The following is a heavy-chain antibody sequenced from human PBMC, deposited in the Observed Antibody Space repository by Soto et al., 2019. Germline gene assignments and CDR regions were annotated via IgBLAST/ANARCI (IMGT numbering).Heavy chain of an antibody. CDR3: ARGRGTRAPTRNYYMDV. CDR1: GGSFSGYY. D-gene: IGHD1-26*01. Sequence: PSETLSLTCAVYGGSFSGYYWSWIRQPPGKGLEWIGEINHSGSTNYNPSLKSRVTISVDTSKNQFSLKLSSVTAADTAVYYCARGRGTRAPTRNYYMDVWGKGTTVTVSS. CDR2: INHSGST. J-gene: IGHJ6*03. V-gene: IGHV4-34*01.